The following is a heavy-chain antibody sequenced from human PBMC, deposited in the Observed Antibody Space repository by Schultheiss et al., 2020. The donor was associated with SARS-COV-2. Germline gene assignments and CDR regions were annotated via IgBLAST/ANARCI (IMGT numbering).Heavy chain of an antibody. CDR1: GGSIRSGESY. D-gene: IGHD3-16*01. V-gene: IGHV4-30-4*01. Sequence: SETLSLTCTVSGGSIRSGESYWSWIRQSPGKGLEWIGYIDYSGRIFYNPSLKSRLTISVDTSKNQFSLMLSSVTAADTAVYYCARAAGLRRHDYVYDIWGQGTMVTVSS. J-gene: IGHJ3*02. CDR2: IDYSGRI. CDR3: ARAAGLRRHDYVYDI.